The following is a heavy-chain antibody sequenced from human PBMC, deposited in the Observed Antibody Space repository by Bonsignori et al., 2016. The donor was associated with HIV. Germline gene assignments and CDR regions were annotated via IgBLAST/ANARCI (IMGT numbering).Heavy chain of an antibody. CDR3: AKDIFSWSFDY. V-gene: IGHV3-53*01. D-gene: IGHD3-3*02. CDR2: IGSDFNT. Sequence: WIRQPPGKGLEWVSGIGSDFNTLYADSVRGRFTISRDNTQNTLFLQMNSLRVEDSAVYYCAKDIFSWSFDYWGPGALVTVSS. J-gene: IGHJ4*02.